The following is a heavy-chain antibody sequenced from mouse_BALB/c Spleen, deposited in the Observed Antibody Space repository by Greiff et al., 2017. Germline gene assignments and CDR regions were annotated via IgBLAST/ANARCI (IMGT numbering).Heavy chain of an antibody. Sequence: EVKLQESGPGLVKPSQSLSLTCTVTGYSITSDYAWNWIRQFPGNKLEWMGYISYSGSTSYNPSLKSRISITRDTSKNQFFLQLNSVTTEDTATYYCAYYRYDIYAMDYWGQGTSVTVSS. CDR3: AYYRYDIYAMDY. V-gene: IGHV3-2*02. CDR1: GYSITSDYA. J-gene: IGHJ4*01. CDR2: ISYSGST. D-gene: IGHD2-14*01.